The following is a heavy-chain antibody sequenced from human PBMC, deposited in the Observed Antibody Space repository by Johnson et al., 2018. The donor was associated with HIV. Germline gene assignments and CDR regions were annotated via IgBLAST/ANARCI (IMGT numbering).Heavy chain of an antibody. CDR1: GFTFSSYG. CDR2: IHYDGSNK. D-gene: IGHD5-12*01. J-gene: IGHJ3*02. V-gene: IGHV3-30*02. Sequence: QVQLVESGGGVVQPGGSLRLSCAASGFTFSSYGMHWVRQAPGKGLEWVAFIHYDGSNKYYADSVKGRFTISRDNSKNTLHLQMNNVRAEDTAIYYCARSDSGYDAFDIWGQGTMVSVSS. CDR3: ARSDSGYDAFDI.